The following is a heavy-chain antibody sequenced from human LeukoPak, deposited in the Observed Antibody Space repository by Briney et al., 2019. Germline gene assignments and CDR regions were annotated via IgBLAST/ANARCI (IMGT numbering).Heavy chain of an antibody. CDR3: ARLGFCSSTSCSERYYMDV. CDR2: ISPYNGNT. CDR1: GYTFTSYG. D-gene: IGHD2-2*01. V-gene: IGHV1-18*01. J-gene: IGHJ6*03. Sequence: ASVKVSCKASGYTFTSYGISWVRQAPGQGLEWMGWISPYNGNTNYAQKLQGRVTMTTDTSTSAAYMELRSLRSADTAVYYCARLGFCSSTSCSERYYMDVWGKGTTVTVSS.